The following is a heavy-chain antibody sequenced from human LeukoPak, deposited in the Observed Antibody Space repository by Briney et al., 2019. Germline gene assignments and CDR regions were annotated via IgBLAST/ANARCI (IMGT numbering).Heavy chain of an antibody. CDR1: GGSFSGYY. D-gene: IGHD2-15*01. CDR3: ARRAKNRVAAVYYYYYMDV. V-gene: IGHV4-34*01. Sequence: SETLSLTCAVYGGSFSGYYWSWIRQPPGKGLEWIGEINHSGSTNYNPSLKSRVTISVDASKNQFSLKLSSVTAADTAVYYCARRAKNRVAAVYYYYYMDVWGKGTTVTISS. J-gene: IGHJ6*03. CDR2: INHSGST.